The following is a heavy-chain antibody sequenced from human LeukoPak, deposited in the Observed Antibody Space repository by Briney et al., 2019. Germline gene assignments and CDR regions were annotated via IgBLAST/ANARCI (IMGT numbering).Heavy chain of an antibody. D-gene: IGHD3-3*01. CDR1: GGTFSSYA. CDR2: IIPIFGTA. CDR3: ARSPYYDFCSGYLEYYSDY. Sequence: SVKVSCKASGGTFSSYAISWVRQAPGQGLEWMGGIIPIFGTANYAQKFQGRVTITTDESTSTAYMELSSLRSEDTAVYYCARSPYYDFCSGYLEYYSDYWGQGTLVTVSS. V-gene: IGHV1-69*05. J-gene: IGHJ4*02.